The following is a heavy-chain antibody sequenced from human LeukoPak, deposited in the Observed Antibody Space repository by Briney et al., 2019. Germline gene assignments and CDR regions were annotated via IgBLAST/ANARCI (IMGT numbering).Heavy chain of an antibody. CDR2: INPNSGGT. Sequence: ASVKVSCKASGYTFTGYYTHWVRQAPGQGLEWMGWINPNSGGTNYAQKFQGRVTMTRDTSISTAYMELSRLRSDDTAVYYCARDHCSSTSCYDYYGMDVWGQGTTVTVSS. CDR3: ARDHCSSTSCYDYYGMDV. D-gene: IGHD2-2*01. CDR1: GYTFTGYY. V-gene: IGHV1-2*02. J-gene: IGHJ6*02.